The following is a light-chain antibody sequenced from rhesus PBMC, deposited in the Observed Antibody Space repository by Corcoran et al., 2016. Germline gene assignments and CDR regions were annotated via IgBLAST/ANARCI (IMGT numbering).Light chain of an antibody. Sequence: EIVMTQSPATLSLSPGERATLASSASQSVSSSLAWYQQKPGQAPKLPDSGAASRAPGIPDRVSGSGAGTEFTLTISSLEPEDVGVYYCQQDYRWPPTFGGGTKVELK. J-gene: IGKJ4*01. CDR3: QQDYRWPPT. CDR1: QSVSSS. V-gene: IGKV3-42*01. CDR2: GAA.